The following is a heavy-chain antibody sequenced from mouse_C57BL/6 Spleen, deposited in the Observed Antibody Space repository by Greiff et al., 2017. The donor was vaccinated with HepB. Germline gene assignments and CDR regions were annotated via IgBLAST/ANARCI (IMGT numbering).Heavy chain of an antibody. CDR1: GYTFTDYE. D-gene: IGHD2-2*01. V-gene: IGHV1-15*01. CDR2: IDPETGGT. J-gene: IGHJ1*03. CDR3: TRGYDVYWYFDV. Sequence: VQLQQSGAELVRPGASVTLSCKASGYTFTDYEMHWVKQTPVHGLEWIGAIDPETGGTAYNQKFKGKAILTADKSSSTAYMELRSLTSEDSAVYYCTRGYDVYWYFDVWGTGTTVTVSS.